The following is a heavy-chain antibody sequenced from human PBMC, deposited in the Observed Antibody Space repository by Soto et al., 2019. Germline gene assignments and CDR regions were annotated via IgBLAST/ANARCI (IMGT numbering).Heavy chain of an antibody. CDR3: AKDSSEGFGELLDDAFDI. CDR2: ISGSGGST. CDR1: GFTFSSYA. D-gene: IGHD3-10*01. J-gene: IGHJ3*02. V-gene: IGHV3-23*01. Sequence: GGSLRLSCAASGFTFSSYAMSWVRQAPGKGLEWVSAISGSGGSTYYADSVKGRFTISRDNSKNTLYLQMNSLRAEDTAVYYCAKDSSEGFGELLDDAFDIWGQGTMVTVSS.